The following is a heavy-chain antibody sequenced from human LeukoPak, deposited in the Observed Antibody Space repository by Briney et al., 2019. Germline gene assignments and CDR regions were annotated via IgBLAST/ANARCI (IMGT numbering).Heavy chain of an antibody. Sequence: SVKVSCKASGGTFSSYAISWVRQAPGQGLEWMGGIIPIFGTANYAQKFQGRVTITTDESTSTAYMELSSLRSEDTAVYYCASQREADYYDSSGYYYDHWGQGTLVTVSS. CDR2: IIPIFGTA. CDR3: ASQREADYYDSSGYYYDH. D-gene: IGHD3-22*01. V-gene: IGHV1-69*05. CDR1: GGTFSSYA. J-gene: IGHJ5*02.